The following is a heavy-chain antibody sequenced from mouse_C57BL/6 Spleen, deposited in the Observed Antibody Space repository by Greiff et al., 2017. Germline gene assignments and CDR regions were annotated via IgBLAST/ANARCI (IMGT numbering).Heavy chain of an antibody. CDR2: ISSGGDYI. CDR1: GFTFSSYA. CDR3: TRDSSALCDY. D-gene: IGHD3-2*02. V-gene: IGHV5-9-1*02. J-gene: IGHJ2*01. Sequence: LQQSGEGLVKPGGSLKLSCAASGFTFSSYAMSWVRQTPEKRLEWVAYISSGGDYIYYADTVKGRFTISRDKARNTLDLQMSSLKSDDTAMYYCTRDSSALCDYWGKGTNPTVS.